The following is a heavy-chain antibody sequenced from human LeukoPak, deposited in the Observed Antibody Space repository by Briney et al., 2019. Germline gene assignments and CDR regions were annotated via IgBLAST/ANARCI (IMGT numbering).Heavy chain of an antibody. CDR2: IWYDGSNK. CDR1: GFTFSSHG. J-gene: IGHJ5*02. D-gene: IGHD6-19*01. CDR3: ARSVYSSPMFDP. V-gene: IGHV3-33*01. Sequence: GGSLRLSCAASGFTFSSHGMHWVRQAPGKGLEWVAVIWYDGSNKYYADSVKGRFTISRDNSKNTLYLQMNSLRAEDTAVYYCARSVYSSPMFDPWGQGTLVTVSS.